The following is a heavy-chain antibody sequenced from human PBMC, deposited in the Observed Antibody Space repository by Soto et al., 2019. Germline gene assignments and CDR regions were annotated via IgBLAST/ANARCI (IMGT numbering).Heavy chain of an antibody. Sequence: SLRLSCAASGFTFSNYAMHWVRQAPGKGLEWVSGISWNSGSIGYADSVKGRFTISRDNAKNSLYLQMNSLRAEDTALYYCAKDIGYNWNEVLLDYWGQGTLVTVSS. CDR1: GFTFSNYA. J-gene: IGHJ4*02. CDR3: AKDIGYNWNEVLLDY. CDR2: ISWNSGSI. D-gene: IGHD1-1*01. V-gene: IGHV3-9*01.